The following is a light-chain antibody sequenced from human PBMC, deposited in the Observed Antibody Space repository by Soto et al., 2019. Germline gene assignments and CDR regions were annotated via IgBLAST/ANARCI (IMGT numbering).Light chain of an antibody. CDR3: GLYASENAYV. CDR1: STVVVSDRR. V-gene: IGLV2-18*01. CDR2: EVT. J-gene: IGLJ1*01. Sequence: QSALTQPPSVSGSPGQSGTISSTGTSTVVVSDRRVSCFQQHPTTATTLVIYEVTKRPSRVPDRFSWSNSGITASLTISGLQAADEADYYCGLYASENAYVVGTGTKVTV.